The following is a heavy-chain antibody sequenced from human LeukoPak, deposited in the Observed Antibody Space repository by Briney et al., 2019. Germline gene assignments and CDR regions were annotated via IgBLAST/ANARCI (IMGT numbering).Heavy chain of an antibody. J-gene: IGHJ6*02. CDR1: GGSISSYY. Sequence: SETLSLTCTVSGGSISSYYWSWIRQPPGKGLEWIGYIYYSGSTNYDPSLKSRVTISVDTSKNQFSLKLSSVTAADTAVYYCARSYGDYINYYYYGMDVWGQGTTVTVSS. CDR3: ARSYGDYINYYYYGMDV. CDR2: IYYSGST. V-gene: IGHV4-59*01. D-gene: IGHD4-17*01.